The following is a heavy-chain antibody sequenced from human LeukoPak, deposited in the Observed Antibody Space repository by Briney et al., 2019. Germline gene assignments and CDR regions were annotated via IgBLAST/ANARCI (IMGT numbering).Heavy chain of an antibody. CDR3: ARGGVWEFTRPIDY. Sequence: PSETLSLTCAVSGYSISSGYYWGWIRQPPGKGLEWIGSIYHSGGTFNNPSLKSRVTISVDTSKNQFSLKLNSVTAADTAVYYCARGGVWEFTRPIDYWGQGTLVTVSS. D-gene: IGHD1-26*01. CDR2: IYHSGGT. CDR1: GYSISSGYY. J-gene: IGHJ4*02. V-gene: IGHV4-38-2*01.